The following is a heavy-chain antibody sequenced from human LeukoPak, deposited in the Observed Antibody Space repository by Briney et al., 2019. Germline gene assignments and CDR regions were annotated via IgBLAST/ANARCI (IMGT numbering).Heavy chain of an antibody. CDR2: IYSGGST. CDR1: GFTVSSNY. V-gene: IGHV3-53*01. D-gene: IGHD1-26*01. J-gene: IGHJ4*02. Sequence: GGSLRLSCAASGFTVSSNYMSWVRKAPGKGLEWVSVIYSGGSTYYADSVKGRFTISRDNSKNTLYLQMNSLRAEDTAVYYCARLTDGSYYHYWGQGTLVTVSS. CDR3: ARLTDGSYYHY.